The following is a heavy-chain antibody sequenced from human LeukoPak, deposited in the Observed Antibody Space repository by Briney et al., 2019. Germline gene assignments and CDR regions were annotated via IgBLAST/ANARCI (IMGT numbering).Heavy chain of an antibody. CDR2: IYHSGST. CDR3: ARRPWGPAAAKWFDP. Sequence: SETLSLTCTVSGGSISSGGYYWSWIRQPPGKGLEWIGYIYHSGSTYYNPSLKSRVTISVDTSKNQFSLKLSSVTAADTAVYYCARRPWGPAAAKWFDPWGQGTLVTVSS. CDR1: GGSISSGGYY. D-gene: IGHD2-2*01. J-gene: IGHJ5*02. V-gene: IGHV4-30-2*03.